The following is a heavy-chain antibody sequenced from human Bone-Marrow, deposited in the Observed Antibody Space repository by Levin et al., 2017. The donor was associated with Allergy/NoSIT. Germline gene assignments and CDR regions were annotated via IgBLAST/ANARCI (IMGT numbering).Heavy chain of an antibody. Sequence: TSETLSLTCTVSGGSISSGGYYWSWIRQHPGTGLEWIGYIYYSGSTYYNPSLKSRVTISVDTSKNQFSLKLSSVTAADTAVYYCARESSGDYGNYYGMDVWGQGTTVTVSS. CDR1: GGSISSGGYY. CDR2: IYYSGST. CDR3: ARESSGDYGNYYGMDV. V-gene: IGHV4-31*03. J-gene: IGHJ6*02. D-gene: IGHD4-17*01.